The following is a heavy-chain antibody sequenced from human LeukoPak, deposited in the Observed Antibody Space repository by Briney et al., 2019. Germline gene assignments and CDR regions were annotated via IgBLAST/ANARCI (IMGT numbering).Heavy chain of an antibody. Sequence: GGSLRLSCAASGNYWMHWVRQVLGKGLVWVSHINSDGSWTSYADSVKGRFTTSKDNAKNTVYLQMNSLRAEDTAVYYCVSFYETYWGRGTLVTVSS. CDR1: GNYW. V-gene: IGHV3-74*01. D-gene: IGHD2/OR15-2a*01. CDR2: INSDGSWT. J-gene: IGHJ4*02. CDR3: VSFYETY.